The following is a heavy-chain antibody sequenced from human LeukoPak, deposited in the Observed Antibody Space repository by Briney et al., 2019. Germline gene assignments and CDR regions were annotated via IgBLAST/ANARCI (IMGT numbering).Heavy chain of an antibody. CDR1: GYTLTTYP. D-gene: IGHD3-16*02. CDR3: ARSWVITFGGVIVNGYYFDY. V-gene: IGHV1-69*13. J-gene: IGHJ4*02. Sequence: GASVKVSCKASGYTLTTYPINWVRQAPGQGLEWMGGIIPIFGTANYAQKFQGRVTITADESTSTAYMELSSLRSEDTAVYYCARSWVITFGGVIVNGYYFDYWGQGTLVTVSS. CDR2: IIPIFGTA.